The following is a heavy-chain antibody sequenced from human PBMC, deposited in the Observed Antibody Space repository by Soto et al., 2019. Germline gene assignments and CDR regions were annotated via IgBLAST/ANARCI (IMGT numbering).Heavy chain of an antibody. V-gene: IGHV4-61*01. CDR3: ARYSSSWYPSNY. CDR2: IYYSGST. Sequence: QVQLQESGPGLVKPSETLSLTCTVSGGSVSSGSYYWSWIRQPPGKGLEWIGYIYYSGSTNYNPSPTSRVXXXVXXSKNQFSLKLNAVTAADTAVYYCARYSSSWYPSNYWGQGTLVTVSS. J-gene: IGHJ4*02. CDR1: GGSVSSGSYY. D-gene: IGHD6-13*01.